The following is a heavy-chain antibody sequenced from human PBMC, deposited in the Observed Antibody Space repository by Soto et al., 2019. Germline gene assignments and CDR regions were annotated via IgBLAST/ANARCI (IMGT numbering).Heavy chain of an antibody. D-gene: IGHD3-3*01. CDR3: ATATYYDFWSGYYTAFDI. CDR1: GGSFSPYS. V-gene: IGHV4-59*08. Sequence: SETLSLTCTVSGGSFSPYSWSWIRQPPGKGLEWVGYISYSGSTNYNPSLETRVTISVDTSKNQYYLKLTSVTAADTAVYYCATATYYDFWSGYYTAFDIWGQGTMVTVSS. CDR2: ISYSGST. J-gene: IGHJ3*02.